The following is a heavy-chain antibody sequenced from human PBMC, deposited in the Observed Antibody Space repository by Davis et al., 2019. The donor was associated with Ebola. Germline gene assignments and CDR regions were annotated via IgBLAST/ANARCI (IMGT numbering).Heavy chain of an antibody. CDR2: ISSSSSYI. Sequence: GGSLRLSCAASGFTFSDYYMSWVRQAPGKGLEWVSSISSSSSYIYYADSVKGRFTISRDNAKNSLYLQMNSLRAEDTAVYYCGVVAATAPDYWGQGTLVTVSS. V-gene: IGHV3-21*01. J-gene: IGHJ4*02. CDR3: GVVAATAPDY. D-gene: IGHD2-15*01. CDR1: GFTFSDYY.